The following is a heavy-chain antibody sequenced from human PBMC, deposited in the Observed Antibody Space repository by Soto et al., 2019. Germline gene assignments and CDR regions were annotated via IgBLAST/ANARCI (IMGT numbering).Heavy chain of an antibody. CDR1: GGSISSYY. V-gene: IGHV4-59*01. Sequence: SETLSLTCTVSGGSISSYYWSWIRQPPGKGLEWIGYIYYSGSTNYNPSLKSRVTISVDTSKNQFSLKLSSVTAADTAVYCCASGMGRDYFDYWGQGTLVTVSS. CDR2: IYYSGST. J-gene: IGHJ4*02. D-gene: IGHD3-10*01. CDR3: ASGMGRDYFDY.